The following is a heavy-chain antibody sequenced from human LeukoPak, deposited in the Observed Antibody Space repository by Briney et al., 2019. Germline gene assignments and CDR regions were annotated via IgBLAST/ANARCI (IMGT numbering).Heavy chain of an antibody. Sequence: KPSETLSLTCAVYGGSFSGYYWSWIRQPPGKGLEWIGEINHSGSTNYNPSLKSRVTISVDTSKNQFSLKLSSVTAADTAVYYCGRGLVSSSGWFDPWGQGTLVTVSS. CDR2: INHSGST. J-gene: IGHJ5*02. D-gene: IGHD6-13*01. CDR1: GGSFSGYY. V-gene: IGHV4-34*01. CDR3: GRGLVSSSGWFDP.